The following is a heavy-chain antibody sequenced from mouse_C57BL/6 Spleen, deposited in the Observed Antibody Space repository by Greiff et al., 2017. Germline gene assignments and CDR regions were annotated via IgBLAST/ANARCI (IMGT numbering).Heavy chain of an antibody. CDR2: ILPGSGST. D-gene: IGHD1-1*01. Sequence: VQLQQSGAELMKPGASVKLSCKATGYTFTGYWIEWVKQRPGHGLEWIGEILPGSGSTNYNEKFKGKATFTADTSSNTAYMQLSSLTTENSAIYYWARGFTTVVATEGYFDYWGQGTTLTVSS. V-gene: IGHV1-9*01. CDR3: ARGFTTVVATEGYFDY. CDR1: GYTFTGYW. J-gene: IGHJ2*01.